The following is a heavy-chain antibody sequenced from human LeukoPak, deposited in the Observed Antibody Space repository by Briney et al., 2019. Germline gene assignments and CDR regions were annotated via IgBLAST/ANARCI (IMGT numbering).Heavy chain of an antibody. CDR3: AKDEGYCSSTSCYTGAFDI. Sequence: GGSLRLSCAASGFTFSSYAMSWVRQAPGKGLEWVSGISWNSGSIGYADSVKGRFTISRDNAKNSLYLQMNSLRAEDMALYYCAKDEGYCSSTSCYTGAFDIWGQGTMVTVSS. D-gene: IGHD2-2*02. J-gene: IGHJ3*02. V-gene: IGHV3-9*03. CDR2: ISWNSGSI. CDR1: GFTFSSYA.